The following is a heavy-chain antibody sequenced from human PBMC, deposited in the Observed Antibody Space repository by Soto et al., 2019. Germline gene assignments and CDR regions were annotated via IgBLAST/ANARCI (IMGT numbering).Heavy chain of an antibody. Sequence: ASVKVSCKASGYAFSTFGLSWVRQAPGQGLEWMGWINAYNGKTYYAQNFQGRVTMTTDTSTSTGHMELRSLRSDDTAVCYCASVLIRLIRRVIGHYYDYGMGVWGQGTTVTVSS. J-gene: IGHJ6*02. D-gene: IGHD3-10*01. V-gene: IGHV1-18*01. CDR1: GYAFSTFG. CDR2: INAYNGKT. CDR3: ASVLIRLIRRVIGHYYDYGMGV.